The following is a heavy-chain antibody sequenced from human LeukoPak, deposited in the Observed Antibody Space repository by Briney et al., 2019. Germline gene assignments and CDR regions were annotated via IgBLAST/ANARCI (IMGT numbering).Heavy chain of an antibody. CDR2: IYYSGST. V-gene: IGHV4-39*01. CDR1: GGSVSSSTYY. D-gene: IGHD6-13*01. Sequence: SETLSLTCTVSGGSVSSSTYYWGWIRQPPGKGLEWIGSIYYSGSTYYNQSLKSRLTISVDASKIQFSLSSVTAADTAVYYCARHSRGPAAGPAFDFWGQGTLVTVSS. CDR3: ARHSRGPAAGPAFDF. J-gene: IGHJ4*02.